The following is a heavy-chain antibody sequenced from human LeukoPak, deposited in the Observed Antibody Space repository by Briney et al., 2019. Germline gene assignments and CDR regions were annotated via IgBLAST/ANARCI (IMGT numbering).Heavy chain of an antibody. CDR1: GFTFSSYS. D-gene: IGHD2-15*01. CDR3: ARDCSGGSCYDYYYGMDV. Sequence: GGSLRLSCAASGFTFSSYSMNWVRQAPGKGLEWVSCISSSSSYIYYADSVKGRFTISRDNAKNSLYLQMNSLRAEDTAVYYCARDCSGGSCYDYYYGMDVWGQGTTVTVSS. V-gene: IGHV3-21*01. CDR2: ISSSSSYI. J-gene: IGHJ6*02.